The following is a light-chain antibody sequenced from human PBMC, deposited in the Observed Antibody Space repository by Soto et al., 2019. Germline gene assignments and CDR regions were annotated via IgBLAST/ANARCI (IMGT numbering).Light chain of an antibody. CDR3: QQYNNWPPFT. V-gene: IGKV3-15*01. Sequence: DIVMTQSPATLSVSPGERAILSCRASQTIRSNLAWYQQKPGQTPRLLIYGASTRAAGIPARFSGSGSGTDFTLTITSLQSEDFAVYYCQQYNNWPPFTFGPGTKVDIK. CDR1: QTIRSN. CDR2: GAS. J-gene: IGKJ3*01.